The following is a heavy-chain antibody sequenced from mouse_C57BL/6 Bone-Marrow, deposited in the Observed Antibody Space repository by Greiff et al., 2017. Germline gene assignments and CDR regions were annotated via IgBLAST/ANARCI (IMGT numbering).Heavy chain of an antibody. D-gene: IGHD1-1*01. Sequence: QVQLQQSGAELVKPGASVKMSCKASGYTFTSYWITWVKQRPGQGLEWIGDISPGSGSTNYNEKFKSKATLTVDTSSSTAYMQLSSLTSEDSAVYYCARWDGTPPDYWGQGTTLTVSS. CDR1: GYTFTSYW. J-gene: IGHJ2*01. V-gene: IGHV1-55*01. CDR2: ISPGSGST. CDR3: ARWDGTPPDY.